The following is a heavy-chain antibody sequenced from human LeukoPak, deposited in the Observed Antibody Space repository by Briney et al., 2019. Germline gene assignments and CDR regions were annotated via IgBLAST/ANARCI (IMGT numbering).Heavy chain of an antibody. J-gene: IGHJ5*02. D-gene: IGHD5-18*01. V-gene: IGHV1-18*01. CDR2: ISAYNGNT. CDR3: AREVVDTAMVRPNWFDP. CDR1: GYTFTSYG. Sequence: ASVKVSCKASGYTFTSYGISWVRQAPGHGLEWMGWISAYNGNTNYAKKLQGRVTMTTDTSTSTAYMELRSLRSDDTAVYYCAREVVDTAMVRPNWFDPWGQGTLVIVSS.